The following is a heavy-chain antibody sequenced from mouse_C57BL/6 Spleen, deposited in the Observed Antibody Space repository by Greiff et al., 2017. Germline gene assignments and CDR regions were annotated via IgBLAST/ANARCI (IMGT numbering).Heavy chain of an antibody. CDR1: GYAFTNYL. J-gene: IGHJ3*01. D-gene: IGHD1-1*01. V-gene: IGHV1-54*01. Sequence: QVQLKESGAELVRPGTSVKVSCKASGYAFTNYLIEWVKQRPGQGLEWIGVINPGSGGTNYNEKFKGKATLTADKSSSTAYMQLSSLTSEDSAVYFGARDYGSSYWFAYWGQGTLVTVSA. CDR3: ARDYGSSYWFAY. CDR2: INPGSGGT.